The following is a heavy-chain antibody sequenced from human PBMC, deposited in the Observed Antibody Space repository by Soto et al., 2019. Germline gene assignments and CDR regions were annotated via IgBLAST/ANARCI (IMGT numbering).Heavy chain of an antibody. CDR2: IYYSGDT. D-gene: IGHD1-1*01. CDR1: GDSLNSYY. Sequence: QVQLQESGPGLVKPSQTLSLTCSVSGDSLNSYYWSWIRQSPGKGLEWLGYIYYSGDTKYNPSLQSRISISVDTTESQFSLRRSSVTAADTAVYFCARDRNKLWKNDAFDIWGQGTMVTVSS. J-gene: IGHJ3*02. V-gene: IGHV4-59*01. CDR3: ARDRNKLWKNDAFDI.